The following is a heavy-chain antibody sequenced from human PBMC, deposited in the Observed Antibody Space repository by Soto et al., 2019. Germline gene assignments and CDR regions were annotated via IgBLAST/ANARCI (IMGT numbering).Heavy chain of an antibody. CDR1: GYTFTSYG. CDR2: ISAYNGNT. J-gene: IGHJ3*02. CDR3: ARDSVVVVAATHHDAFDI. Sequence: QVQLVQSGAEVKKPGASVKVSCKASGYTFTSYGISWVRQAPGQGLEWMGWISAYNGNTNYAQKLQGRVTMTTDTSTSTAYMELRSLRSDDTAVYYCARDSVVVVAATHHDAFDIWGQGTMVTVSS. V-gene: IGHV1-18*01. D-gene: IGHD2-15*01.